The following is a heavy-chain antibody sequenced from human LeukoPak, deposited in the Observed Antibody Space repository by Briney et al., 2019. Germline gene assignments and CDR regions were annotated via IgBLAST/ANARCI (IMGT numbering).Heavy chain of an antibody. CDR2: IYSGGTT. Sequence: PGGSLRLSCAASAFTVSSNYMYWVRQAPGKGLEWVSVIYSGGTTYYADSVKGRFTISRDNSKNTLYLQMNSLRAEDTAVYYCATLRPPDYWGQGTLVTVYS. V-gene: IGHV3-66*01. J-gene: IGHJ4*02. CDR3: ATLRPPDY. CDR1: AFTVSSNY.